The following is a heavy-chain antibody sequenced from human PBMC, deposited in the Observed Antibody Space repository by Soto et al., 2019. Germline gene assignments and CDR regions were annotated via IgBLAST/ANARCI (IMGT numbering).Heavy chain of an antibody. CDR1: GGTFSSYT. CDR2: IIPILGIA. CDR3: ARDRSQGYCSGGSCYFAFEI. J-gene: IGHJ3*02. V-gene: IGHV1-69*08. D-gene: IGHD2-15*01. Sequence: QVQLVQSGAEVKKPGSSVKVSCKASGGTFSSYTISWVRQAPGQGLEWMGRIIPILGIANYAQKFQGRVTITADKSTSTAYMELSSLRSEHTAVYYCARDRSQGYCSGGSCYFAFEIRGQGTMVTVSS.